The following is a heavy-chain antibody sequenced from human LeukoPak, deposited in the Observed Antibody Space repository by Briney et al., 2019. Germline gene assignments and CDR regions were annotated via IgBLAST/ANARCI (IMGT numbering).Heavy chain of an antibody. Sequence: SETLSLTCTVCGGSISSGGYYWSWIRQHPGKGLEWIGYIYYSGSTYYNPSLKSRVTISVDTSKNQFSLKLSSVTAADTAVYYCASQLVPPGTFDYWGQGTLVTVSS. D-gene: IGHD6-6*01. V-gene: IGHV4-31*03. CDR2: IYYSGST. CDR3: ASQLVPPGTFDY. J-gene: IGHJ4*02. CDR1: GGSISSGGYY.